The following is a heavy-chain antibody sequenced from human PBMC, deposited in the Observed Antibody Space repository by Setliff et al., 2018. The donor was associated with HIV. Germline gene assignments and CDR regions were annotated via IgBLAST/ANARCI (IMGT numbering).Heavy chain of an antibody. CDR2: ISAYNGNT. D-gene: IGHD6-13*01. CDR3: ARGGAGDPRKQQLAWYYGMDV. Sequence: GASVKVSCKASGYTFTSYDISWVRQAPGQGLEWMGWISAYNGNTNYAQKLQGRVTMTTDTSTSTAYMELRSLRSDDTAVYYCARGGAGDPRKQQLAWYYGMDVWGQGTTVTVSS. V-gene: IGHV1-18*01. J-gene: IGHJ6*02. CDR1: GYTFTSYD.